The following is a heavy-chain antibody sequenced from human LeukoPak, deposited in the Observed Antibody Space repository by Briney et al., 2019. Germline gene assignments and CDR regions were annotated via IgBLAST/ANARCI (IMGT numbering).Heavy chain of an antibody. CDR2: ISVRGGGT. J-gene: IGHJ4*02. Sequence: GGSLRLFCVASGFTFHAYSMTWVRQAPGKGLDWVTSISVRGGGTYYADSVRGRFTISRDNSKNTLYLHMNSLRAEDTAVYYCVKDWRDESNCGGDCLQYWGQGTLVTVSS. CDR3: VKDWRDESNCGGDCLQY. V-gene: IGHV3-23*01. CDR1: GFTFHAYS. D-gene: IGHD2-21*02.